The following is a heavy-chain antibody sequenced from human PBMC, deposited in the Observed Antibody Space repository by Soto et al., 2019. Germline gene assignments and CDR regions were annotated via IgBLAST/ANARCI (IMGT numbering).Heavy chain of an antibody. Sequence: EVQLVESGGGLVQPGGSLRISCKGSGFSVSSYWMSWVRQATGKGLEWVASIQQDERAKYYVDSVKGRFTISRDNVDDSVFLHMNRLSAEDTAVYFCVSDVGFDDVNWGQGTLVTVS. V-gene: IGHV3-7*01. J-gene: IGHJ4*02. CDR1: GFSVSSYW. CDR3: VSDVGFDDVN. CDR2: IQQDERAK. D-gene: IGHD3-10*01.